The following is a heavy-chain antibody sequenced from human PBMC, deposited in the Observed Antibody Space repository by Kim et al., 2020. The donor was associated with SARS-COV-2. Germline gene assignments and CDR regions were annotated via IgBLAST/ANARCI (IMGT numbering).Heavy chain of an antibody. V-gene: IGHV4-31*03. CDR2: IYYSGST. CDR3: ARGGGAVAATDFDY. Sequence: SETLSLTCTVSGGSISSGGYYWSWIRQHPGKGLEWIGYIYYSGSTYYNPSLKSRVTISVDTSKNQFSLKLSSVTAADTAVYYCARGGGAVAATDFDYWGQGTLVTVSS. CDR1: GGSISSGGYY. J-gene: IGHJ4*02. D-gene: IGHD2-15*01.